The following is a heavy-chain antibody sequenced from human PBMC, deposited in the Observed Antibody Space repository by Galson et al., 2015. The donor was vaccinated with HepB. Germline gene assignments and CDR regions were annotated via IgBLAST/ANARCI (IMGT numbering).Heavy chain of an antibody. CDR2: IYRGGST. CDR1: GFTVSNNY. CDR3: AGAMSSGSYSNPLSLAR. J-gene: IGHJ4*02. V-gene: IGHV3-66*01. D-gene: IGHD3-10*01. Sequence: SLRLSCAASGFTVSNNYMSWVRQAPGKGLEWVSVIYRGGSTYSADSVKGRFTISRDNSKNTLYLQMNSLRAEDTAVYYCAGAMSSGSYSNPLSLARWGQGTLVTVSS.